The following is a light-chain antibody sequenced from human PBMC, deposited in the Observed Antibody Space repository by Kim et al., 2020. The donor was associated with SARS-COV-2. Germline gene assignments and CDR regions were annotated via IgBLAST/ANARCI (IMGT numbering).Light chain of an antibody. CDR2: GAS. V-gene: IGKV3-15*01. J-gene: IGKJ1*01. CDR3: QQYNDWWT. CDR1: QSVSSN. Sequence: SVSPGERATLSCMASQSVSSNLAWYQQKPGQAPRLLIYGASTRATGIPARFSGSGSGTEFTLTISNLQSEDVAVYYCQQYNDWWTFGQGTKVDIK.